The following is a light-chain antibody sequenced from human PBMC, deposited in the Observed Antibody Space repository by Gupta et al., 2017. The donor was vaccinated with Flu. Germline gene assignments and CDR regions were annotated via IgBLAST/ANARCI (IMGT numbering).Light chain of an antibody. CDR1: RSVLNSSNNKNC. CDR3: QQHESNPQFT. Sequence: DIVMNQSPDSLAVSLGERATINCKPSRSVLNSSNNKNCLSWYQQKTEQPPNLLINSASTREAGVSDSFGGCGFGKHLALTNSSRQEEDVAGYYYQQHESNPQFTFGQGTQMDIK. J-gene: IGKJ5*01. V-gene: IGKV4-1*01. CDR2: SAS.